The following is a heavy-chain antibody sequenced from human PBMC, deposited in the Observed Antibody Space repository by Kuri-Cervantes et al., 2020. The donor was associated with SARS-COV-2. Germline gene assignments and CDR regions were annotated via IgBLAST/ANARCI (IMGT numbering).Heavy chain of an antibody. Sequence: SGVTEVKPTETLTVTCTFSQVSLNTNGNRVSWIRQTPGKALEWLARIDGDDDKFYSHSLKSRLIISKDTSKKQLVLTLTNVDPGDTGTYYCARMGDGYDFEYWGQGTVVTVSS. V-gene: IGHV2-70*04. CDR1: QVSLNTNGNR. CDR2: IDGDDDK. D-gene: IGHD5-24*01. J-gene: IGHJ4*02. CDR3: ARMGDGYDFEY.